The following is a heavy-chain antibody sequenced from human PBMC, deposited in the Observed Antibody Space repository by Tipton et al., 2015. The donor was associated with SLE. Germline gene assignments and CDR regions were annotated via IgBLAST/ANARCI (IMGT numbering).Heavy chain of an antibody. CDR3: AKDRAFYLVDAGIVDS. J-gene: IGHJ4*02. CDR1: GFTFDDYA. Sequence: SLRLSCAASGFTFDDYAMHWVRQAPGKGLEWVSGISWNSGNVAWADSVKGRFTISRDNSKNTMFLQMTSLRSEDTAVYFCAKDRAFYLVDAGIVDSWGQGTLVAVSS. CDR2: ISWNSGNV. V-gene: IGHV3-9*01. D-gene: IGHD6-13*01.